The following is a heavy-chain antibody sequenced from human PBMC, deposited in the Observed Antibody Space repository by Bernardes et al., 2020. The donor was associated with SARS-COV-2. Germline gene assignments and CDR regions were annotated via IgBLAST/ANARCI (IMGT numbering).Heavy chain of an antibody. D-gene: IGHD3-16*01. Sequence: SETLSLTCTVSGGSISSSSYYWGWIRQPPGKGLEWIGSIYYSGSTYYNPSLKSRVTISVDTSKNQFSLKLSSVTAADTAVYYCARLSNLIGDYWGQGTLVTVSS. CDR2: IYYSGST. CDR1: GGSISSSSYY. V-gene: IGHV4-39*01. CDR3: ARLSNLIGDY. J-gene: IGHJ4*02.